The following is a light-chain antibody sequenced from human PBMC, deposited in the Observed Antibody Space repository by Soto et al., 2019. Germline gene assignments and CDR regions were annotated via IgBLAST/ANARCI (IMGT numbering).Light chain of an antibody. V-gene: IGKV1-5*01. Sequence: IQMTQSPSTLSASVGDRVTITCRASQSINSWLAWYQQKPGKAPKLLIYDASSLESGVPSRFSGSGSGTEFTLTISSLQPNDFAADYCQQYNSYSYTFGQGTKLELK. CDR2: DAS. CDR1: QSINSW. CDR3: QQYNSYSYT. J-gene: IGKJ2*01.